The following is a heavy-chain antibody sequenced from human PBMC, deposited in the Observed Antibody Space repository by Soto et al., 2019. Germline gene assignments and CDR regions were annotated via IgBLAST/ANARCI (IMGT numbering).Heavy chain of an antibody. D-gene: IGHD2-15*01. J-gene: IGHJ5*02. V-gene: IGHV1-3*01. CDR1: GYTFTRYT. CDR2: INPDNGNT. CDR3: ARGIATGQLDP. Sequence: ASVKVSCRASGYTFTRYTRNWVRQAPGQRLKWMGWINPDNGNTKSSQKFQDRVIITRDTSASTAYMDLSSLRSEDTAVYYCARGIATGQLDPWGQGTLVTVCS.